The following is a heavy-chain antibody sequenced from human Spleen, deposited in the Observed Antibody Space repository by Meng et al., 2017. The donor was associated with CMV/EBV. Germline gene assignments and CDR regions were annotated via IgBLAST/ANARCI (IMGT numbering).Heavy chain of an antibody. V-gene: IGHV3-23*01. Sequence: PSRFPFPVDAVCCVRQAPGKGLEWVSAISGSGGSTYYADSVKGRFTISRDNSKNTLYLQMNSLRAEDTAVYYCAKVLGVRGARYFDYWGQGTLVTVSS. CDR1: RFPFPVDA. CDR3: AKVLGVRGARYFDY. J-gene: IGHJ4*02. D-gene: IGHD3-10*01. CDR2: ISGSGGST.